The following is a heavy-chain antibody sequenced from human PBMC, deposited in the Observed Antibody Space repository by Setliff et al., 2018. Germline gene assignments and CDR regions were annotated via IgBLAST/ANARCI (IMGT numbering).Heavy chain of an antibody. D-gene: IGHD2-8*01. J-gene: IGHJ6*02. CDR3: ARERVYATSGGYYYYYGMDV. Sequence: ASVKVSCKASGYTFTSYGISWVRQAPGQGLEWMGWISAYNGNTNYAQKFQGRVTITTDESTSTAYMELSSLRSEDTAVYYCARERVYATSGGYYYYYGMDVWGQGTTVTVSS. V-gene: IGHV1-18*01. CDR2: ISAYNGNT. CDR1: GYTFTSYG.